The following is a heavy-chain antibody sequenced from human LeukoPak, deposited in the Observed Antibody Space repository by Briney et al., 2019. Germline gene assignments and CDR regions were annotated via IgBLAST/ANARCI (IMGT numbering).Heavy chain of an antibody. D-gene: IGHD3-9*01. CDR2: IYHSGST. Sequence: SETLSLTCAVSGGSISSGGYSGSWIRQPPGKGLEWIGYIYHSGSTYYNPSLKSRVTISVDRSKNQFSLKLSSVTAADTAVYYCARYFDWLSSNWFDPWGQGTLVTVSS. CDR3: ARYFDWLSSNWFDP. V-gene: IGHV4-30-2*01. CDR1: GGSISSGGYS. J-gene: IGHJ5*02.